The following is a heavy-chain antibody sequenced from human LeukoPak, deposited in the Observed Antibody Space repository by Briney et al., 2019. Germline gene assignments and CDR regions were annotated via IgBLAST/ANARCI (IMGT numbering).Heavy chain of an antibody. Sequence: GGSLRLSCTTSGFTFSSYAMSWVRQAPGKGLEWVSAISGSGGSTYYADSVKGRFTISRDNSKNTLYLHMNSLRAEDTAVYYCAXQTXGXXAFDYWGQGTXVTVSS. CDR2: ISGSGGST. V-gene: IGHV3-23*01. CDR3: AXQTXGXXAFDY. CDR1: GFTFSSYA. J-gene: IGHJ4*02.